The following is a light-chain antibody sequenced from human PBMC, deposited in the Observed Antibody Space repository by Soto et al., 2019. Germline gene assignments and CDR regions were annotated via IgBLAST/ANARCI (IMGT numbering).Light chain of an antibody. V-gene: IGKV1-39*01. CDR2: AAS. CDR1: QSISTY. Sequence: DIQMTQSPSSLSASVGDRVTITCRASQSISTYLNWYQQKPGKAPKLLIYAASSLQSGVPSRFSGGGSGTDFTLTISSLQPEDFATYYCQRSYSTVTFGQGTKVEIK. CDR3: QRSYSTVT. J-gene: IGKJ1*01.